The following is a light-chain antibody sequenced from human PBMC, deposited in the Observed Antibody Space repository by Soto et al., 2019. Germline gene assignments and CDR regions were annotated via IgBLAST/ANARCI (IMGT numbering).Light chain of an antibody. CDR1: SSDVGGYNY. CDR2: DVS. CDR3: SSYTSSSTRV. V-gene: IGLV2-14*03. J-gene: IGLJ1*01. Sequence: QSVLTQPASVSGSPGQSITISCTGTSSDVGGYNYVSWYQQHTGKAPKLMSYDVSNRPSGVSNRFSGSKSGNTASLTISGLQTEDEADYYCSSYTSSSTRVFGTGTKVTVL.